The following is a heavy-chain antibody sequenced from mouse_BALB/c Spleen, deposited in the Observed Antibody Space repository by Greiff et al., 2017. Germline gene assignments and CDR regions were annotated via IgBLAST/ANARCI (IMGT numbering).Heavy chain of an antibody. CDR1: GYTFTNYW. V-gene: IGHV1-63*02. D-gene: IGHD1-1*01. CDR3: ARSYGSSYGYFDV. Sequence: QVQLKESGAELVRPGTSVKMSCKAAGYTFTNYWIGWVKQRPGHGLEWIGDIYPGGGYTNYNEKFKGKATMTVDKSSSTAYMELARLTSEDSAIYYCARSYGSSYGYFDVWGAGTTVTVSS. J-gene: IGHJ1*01. CDR2: IYPGGGYT.